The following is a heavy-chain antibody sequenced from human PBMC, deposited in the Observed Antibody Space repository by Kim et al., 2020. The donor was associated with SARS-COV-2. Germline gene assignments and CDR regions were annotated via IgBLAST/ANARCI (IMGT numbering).Heavy chain of an antibody. D-gene: IGHD6-13*01. Sequence: SLKSRVTISVDTSKNQFSLKLSSVTAADTAVYYCARERQLAYYYYYGMDVWGQGTTVTVSS. J-gene: IGHJ6*02. CDR3: ARERQLAYYYYYGMDV. V-gene: IGHV4-34*01.